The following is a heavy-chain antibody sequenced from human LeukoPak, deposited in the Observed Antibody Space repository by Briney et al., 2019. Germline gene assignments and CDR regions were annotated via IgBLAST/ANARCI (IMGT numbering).Heavy chain of an antibody. CDR1: GYTFTSYY. V-gene: IGHV1-46*01. Sequence: GAPVKVSCKASGYTFTSYYMHWVRQAPGQGLEWMGIINPSGGSTSYAQKFQGRVTMTRDTSTSTVYMELSSLRSEDTAVYYCARESVVVPAATGFDYWGQGTLVTVSS. J-gene: IGHJ4*02. D-gene: IGHD2-2*01. CDR3: ARESVVVPAATGFDY. CDR2: INPSGGST.